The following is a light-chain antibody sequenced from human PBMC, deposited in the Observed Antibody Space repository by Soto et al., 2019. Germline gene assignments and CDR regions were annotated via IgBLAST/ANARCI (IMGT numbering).Light chain of an antibody. CDR1: SSDVASSNY. Sequence: QSVLTQPASVSGSPGQSITISCTGTSSDVASSNYVSWYQQQPGQAPKLMIYEVNNRPSGVSDRFSGSKSGNTASLTISGLQAEDEAEYYCSEHTTTTTVYVFGTGTKLTVL. V-gene: IGLV2-14*01. J-gene: IGLJ1*01. CDR3: SEHTTTTTVYV. CDR2: EVN.